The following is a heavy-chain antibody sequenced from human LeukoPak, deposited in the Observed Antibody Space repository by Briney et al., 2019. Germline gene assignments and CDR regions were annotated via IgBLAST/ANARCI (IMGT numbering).Heavy chain of an antibody. V-gene: IGHV4-4*07. D-gene: IGHD3-3*01. J-gene: IGHJ6*03. CDR1: GGSISSYY. Sequence: PSGTLSLTCTVSGGSISSYYWSWIRQPAGKGLEWIGRIYTSGSTNYNPSLKSRVTMSVDTSKNQFSLKLSSVTAADTAVYYCARVRVDYDFWSGTSHDYYYYMDVWGKGTTVTVSS. CDR2: IYTSGST. CDR3: ARVRVDYDFWSGTSHDYYYYMDV.